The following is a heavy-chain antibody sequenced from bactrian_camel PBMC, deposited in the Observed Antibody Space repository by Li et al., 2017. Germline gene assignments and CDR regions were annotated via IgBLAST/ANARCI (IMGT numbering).Heavy chain of an antibody. CDR2: LDSDGRKP. D-gene: IGHD6*01. V-gene: IGHV3S31*01. CDR3: AALGTVFPGTHFGY. CDR1: EFAFSNYA. Sequence: VQLVESGGGLVQPGGSLRLSCSASEFAFSNYAMTWVRQAPGKGLEWVSNLDSDGRKPYYADSVKGRFTISRDNAKDTLYLQMNSLKPEDTAMYYCAALGTVFPGTHFGYWGQGTQVTVS. J-gene: IGHJ6*01.